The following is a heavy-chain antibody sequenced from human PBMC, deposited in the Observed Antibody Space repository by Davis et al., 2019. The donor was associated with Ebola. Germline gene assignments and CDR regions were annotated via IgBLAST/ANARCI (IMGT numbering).Heavy chain of an antibody. D-gene: IGHD2-8*01. CDR2: INPSGGST. J-gene: IGHJ5*02. CDR1: NYAFSSYG. CDR3: ARGHCTNSVCSTVGWYDP. Sequence: AASVKVSCKASNYAFSSYGISWVRQAPGQGLEWMGIINPSGGSTSYAQKFQGRVTMTRDTSTSTVYMELSSLRSEDTAVYYCARGHCTNSVCSTVGWYDPWGQGTLVTVSS. V-gene: IGHV1-46*01.